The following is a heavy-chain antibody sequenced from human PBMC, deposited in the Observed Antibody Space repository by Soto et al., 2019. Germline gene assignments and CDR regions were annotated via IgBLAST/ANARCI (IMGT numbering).Heavy chain of an antibody. J-gene: IGHJ4*02. CDR2: INADGSEK. Sequence: PGGSMSLSGAAAGFPFRSHGRIWLGQDLGKGLEWVSFINADGSEKYYADSVRGRFTISRDNSKDSFYLQMNSLRLEDTAMYYCAKAKFYYDRSPYDSWGQGTPVTVSS. V-gene: IGHV3-43*02. CDR3: AKAKFYYDRSPYDS. CDR1: GFPFRSHG. D-gene: IGHD3-22*01.